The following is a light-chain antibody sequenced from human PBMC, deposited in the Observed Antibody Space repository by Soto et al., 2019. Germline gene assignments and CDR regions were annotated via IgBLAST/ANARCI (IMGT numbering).Light chain of an antibody. CDR3: QQYGSSPIT. V-gene: IGKV3-20*01. CDR2: GAS. CDR1: QSVSSY. Sequence: EIVMTQSPATLSVSPGERATLSCRASQSVSSYLAWYQQKPGQAPRLLIYGASSRASGTPDRFSGSGPGTDFTLSISRLEPEDFAVYYCQQYGSSPITFGQGTRLEI. J-gene: IGKJ5*01.